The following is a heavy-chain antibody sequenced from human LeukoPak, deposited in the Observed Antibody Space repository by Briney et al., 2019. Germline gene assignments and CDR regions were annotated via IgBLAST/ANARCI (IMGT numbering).Heavy chain of an antibody. CDR3: AREKLSFFDSSGYFDH. J-gene: IGHJ4*02. CDR2: ISSSGSAI. Sequence: PGGSLRLSCAASGFTFSRYEMNWVRQAPGKGLEWVSFISSSGSAIHYADSVRGRFTISRDNAKNSLFLQMSRLRAEDTAVYYCAREKLSFFDSSGYFDHWGQGTLVTVSS. V-gene: IGHV3-48*03. CDR1: GFTFSRYE. D-gene: IGHD3-22*01.